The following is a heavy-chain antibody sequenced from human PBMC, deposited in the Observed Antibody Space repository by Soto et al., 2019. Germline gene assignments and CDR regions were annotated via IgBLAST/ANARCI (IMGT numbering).Heavy chain of an antibody. CDR1: GYSISGGYY. Sequence: SETLSLTCAVSGYSISGGYYWGLIRQPPGKGLEWVGSIFQSGTTYYNPFINSRVTILVDTSKKQFSLDLSSVTAADTALYYCSIISGGNGYFDSWGQGILVTGSS. CDR2: IFQSGTT. V-gene: IGHV4-38-2*01. J-gene: IGHJ4*02. D-gene: IGHD1-1*01. CDR3: SIISGGNGYFDS.